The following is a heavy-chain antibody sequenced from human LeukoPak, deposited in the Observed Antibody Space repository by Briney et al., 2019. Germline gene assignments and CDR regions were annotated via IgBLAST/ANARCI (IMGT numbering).Heavy chain of an antibody. Sequence: SSETLSLTCTVSGGSISSGDYYWGWIRQPPGKGLEWIGYIYYSGSTYYNPSLKSRVTISVDTSKNQFSLKLSSVTAADTAVYYCASLVYDYSNYPSPDFDYWGQGTLVTVSS. J-gene: IGHJ4*02. CDR1: GGSISSGDYY. V-gene: IGHV4-30-4*08. CDR3: ASLVYDYSNYPSPDFDY. D-gene: IGHD4-11*01. CDR2: IYYSGST.